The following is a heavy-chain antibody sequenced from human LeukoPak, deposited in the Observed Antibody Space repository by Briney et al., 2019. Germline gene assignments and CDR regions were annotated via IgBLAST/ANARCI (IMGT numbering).Heavy chain of an antibody. J-gene: IGHJ4*02. CDR3: AKDGLYYYDSSGYYRFDY. Sequence: PGGSLSPSCAASGFYPIGWARQAQGKGLEWVSAISVRGGSTYYADSVKGRFTISRDNSKNTLYLQMNSLRAEDTAVYYCAKDGLYYYDSSGYYRFDYWGQGTLVTVSS. V-gene: IGHV3-23*01. D-gene: IGHD3-22*01. CDR1: GFYP. CDR2: ISVRGGST.